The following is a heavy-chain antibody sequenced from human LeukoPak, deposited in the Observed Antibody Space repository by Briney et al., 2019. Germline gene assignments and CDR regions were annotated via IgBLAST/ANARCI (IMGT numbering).Heavy chain of an antibody. Sequence: ASVKVSCKASGYTFTGYYMHWVRQAPGQGLEWMGWINPNSGGTNYAQKFQGRVTMTRDTSISTAYMELSRLRSDDTAVYYCAKARIILLNYYGPGSSGFDPWGQGTLVTVSS. CDR3: AKARIILLNYYGPGSSGFDP. D-gene: IGHD3-10*01. CDR1: GYTFTGYY. J-gene: IGHJ5*02. V-gene: IGHV1-2*02. CDR2: INPNSGGT.